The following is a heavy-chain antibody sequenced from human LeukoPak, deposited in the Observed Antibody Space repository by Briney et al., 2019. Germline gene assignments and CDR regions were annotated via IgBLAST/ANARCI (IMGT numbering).Heavy chain of an antibody. D-gene: IGHD3-16*01. Sequence: SVKVSCKASGGTFSSYAISWVRQAPGQGLEWMGRIIPIFGIANYAQKFQGRVTITTDKSTSTAYMELSSLRSEDTAVYYCAREPEGESFDYWGQGTLVTVSS. CDR2: IIPIFGIA. J-gene: IGHJ4*02. CDR3: AREPEGESFDY. CDR1: GGTFSSYA. V-gene: IGHV1-69*04.